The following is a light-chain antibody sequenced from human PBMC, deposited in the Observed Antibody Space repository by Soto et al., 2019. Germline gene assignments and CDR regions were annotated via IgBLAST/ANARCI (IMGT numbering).Light chain of an antibody. V-gene: IGKV1-5*03. J-gene: IGKJ2*01. CDR2: KAS. CDR1: QSIRSW. CDR3: QQYNAYPYA. Sequence: DIQMTQSPSTLSAFVGDRVTITCRASQSIRSWLAWYQQKSGRAPKLLIYKASSLQGGVPPRFSGSGSGTEFTLTMSSLQPDDFATYHCQQYNAYPYAFGQGTQLEIK.